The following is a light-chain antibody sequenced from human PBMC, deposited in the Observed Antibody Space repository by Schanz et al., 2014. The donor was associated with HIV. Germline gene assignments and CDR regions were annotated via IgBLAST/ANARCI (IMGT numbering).Light chain of an antibody. CDR3: ATWDSILNAVV. V-gene: IGLV1-51*01. CDR2: DNY. J-gene: IGLJ2*01. Sequence: QSVLTQPPSVSAAPGQKVTISCSGSTSNIGNNYVSWYQQLPGTAPKLLIYDNYKRPSEIPDRFSGSKTGTSATLAITGLQTEDEADYYCATWDSILNAVVFGGGTKLTVL. CDR1: TSNIGNNY.